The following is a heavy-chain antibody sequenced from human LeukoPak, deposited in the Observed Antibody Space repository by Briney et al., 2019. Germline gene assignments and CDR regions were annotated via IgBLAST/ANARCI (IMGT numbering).Heavy chain of an antibody. V-gene: IGHV1-69*05. CDR2: IIPIFGTA. CDR1: GGTFSSYA. D-gene: IGHD6-13*01. CDR3: ARVPSIAAGGPLDP. J-gene: IGHJ5*02. Sequence: SVKVSCKASGGTFSSYAISGVRQAPGQGLEWMGGIIPIFGTANYAQKFQGRVTITTDESTSTAYMELSSLRSEDTAVYYCARVPSIAAGGPLDPWGQGTLVTVSS.